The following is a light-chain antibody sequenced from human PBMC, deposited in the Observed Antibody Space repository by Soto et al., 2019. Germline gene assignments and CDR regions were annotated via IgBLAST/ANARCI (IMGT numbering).Light chain of an antibody. Sequence: EIVLTQSPGTLSLSPGERATLSCRASQSVNNDYLAWYQQRPGQAPSLLIYGASSRATGIPDRFSGSGSGTDFTLTISGLQPEDFAVYYCQQYGSSKLTFGGGSKVEIK. CDR1: QSVNNDY. CDR3: QQYGSSKLT. V-gene: IGKV3-20*01. CDR2: GAS. J-gene: IGKJ4*01.